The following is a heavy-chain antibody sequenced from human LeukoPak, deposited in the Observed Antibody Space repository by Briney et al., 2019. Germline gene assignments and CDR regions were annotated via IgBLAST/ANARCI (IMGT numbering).Heavy chain of an antibody. V-gene: IGHV3-23*01. J-gene: IGHJ1*01. CDR3: AKTPSEQYFQH. Sequence: AGGSRRLSCAASGFTFRRYAMSWVRQAPGKGLEGVSAISGNGGSTYYADSVKGRFTISRDNSKNTLYLQMNSLRAEDTAVYYCAKTPSEQYFQHWGQGTLVTVSS. CDR1: GFTFRRYA. CDR2: ISGNGGST.